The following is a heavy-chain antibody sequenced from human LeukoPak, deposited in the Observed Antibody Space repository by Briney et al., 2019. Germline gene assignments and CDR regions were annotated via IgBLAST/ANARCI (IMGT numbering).Heavy chain of an antibody. V-gene: IGHV3-66*02. J-gene: IGHJ3*02. CDR3: ARDHLARPGFAFDI. CDR2: IYSGGST. CDR1: GFTVSSNY. Sequence: GGSLRLSCAASGFTVSSNYMSWVRQAPGKGLEWVSVIYSGGSTYYADSVKGRFTISRDNSKNTLYLQMNGLRAEDTAVYYCARDHLARPGFAFDIWGQGTMVTVSS.